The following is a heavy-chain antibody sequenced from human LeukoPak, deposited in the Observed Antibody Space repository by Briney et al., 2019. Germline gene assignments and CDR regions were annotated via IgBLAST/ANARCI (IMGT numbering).Heavy chain of an antibody. V-gene: IGHV3-66*01. Sequence: GGSLRLSCAASGFTVSSNYMSWVRQAPGKGLEWVSVIYSGGSTYYADSVKARFTISRDNSKNTLYLQMNSLRAEDASVYYCARGGSGWLVSPFDDWGHGTLVTVSS. D-gene: IGHD6-19*01. J-gene: IGHJ4*01. CDR3: ARGGSGWLVSPFDD. CDR2: IYSGGST. CDR1: GFTVSSNY.